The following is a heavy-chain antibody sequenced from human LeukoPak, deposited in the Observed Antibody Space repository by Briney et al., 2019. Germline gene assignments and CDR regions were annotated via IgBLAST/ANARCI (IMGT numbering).Heavy chain of an antibody. Sequence: PSETLSLTCTVSGGSISSYYWSWIRQPPGKGLEWIGYIYYSGSNNYNPSLKNRVTRSVDTSKNQFSLKLSSVTAADTAVYYCARAQNYYDSSGYYFWGQGTLVTVSS. CDR1: GGSISSYY. CDR3: ARAQNYYDSSGYYF. J-gene: IGHJ4*02. D-gene: IGHD3-22*01. CDR2: IYYSGSN. V-gene: IGHV4-59*01.